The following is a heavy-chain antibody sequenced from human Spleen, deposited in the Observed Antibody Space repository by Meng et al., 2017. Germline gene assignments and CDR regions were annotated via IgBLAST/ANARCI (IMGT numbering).Heavy chain of an antibody. D-gene: IGHD3-10*01. CDR1: GFTVSSNY. V-gene: IGHV3-66*02. Sequence: GESLKISCAASGFTVSSNYMSWVRQAPGKGLEWVSVIYSGGSTYYADSVKGRFTISRDNSKNTLYLQMNSLRAEDTAVYYCARLWFGEFDDAFDIWGQGTMVTVSS. CDR3: ARLWFGEFDDAFDI. J-gene: IGHJ3*02. CDR2: IYSGGST.